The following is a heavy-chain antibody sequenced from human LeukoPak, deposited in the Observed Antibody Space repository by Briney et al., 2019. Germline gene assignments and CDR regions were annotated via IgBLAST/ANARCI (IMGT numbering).Heavy chain of an antibody. V-gene: IGHV1-3*02. D-gene: IGHD3-10*01. CDR1: GYTFTSYA. CDR2: SNAGNGNT. CDR3: ATTRITMVRGVTRTFYYYYYMDV. J-gene: IGHJ6*03. Sequence: ASVKVSCKASGYTFTSYAMHWVRQAPGQRLEWMGWSNAGNGNTKYSQEFQGRVTITRDTSASTAYMELSSLRSEDTAVYYCATTRITMVRGVTRTFYYYYYMDVWGKGTTVTISS.